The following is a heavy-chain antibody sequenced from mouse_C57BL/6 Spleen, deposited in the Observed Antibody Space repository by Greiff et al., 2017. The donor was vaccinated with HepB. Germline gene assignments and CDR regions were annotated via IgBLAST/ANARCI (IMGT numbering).Heavy chain of an antibody. D-gene: IGHD2-3*01. CDR1: GYTFTSYW. CDR3: ARRGIYDGYYAAMDY. Sequence: VQLQQPGAELVRPGSSVKLSCKASGYTFTSYWMHWVKQRPIQGLEWIGNIDPSDSETHYNQKFKDKATLTVDKSSSTAYMQLSSLTSEDSAVYYCARRGIYDGYYAAMDYWGQGTSVTVSS. V-gene: IGHV1-52*01. CDR2: IDPSDSET. J-gene: IGHJ4*01.